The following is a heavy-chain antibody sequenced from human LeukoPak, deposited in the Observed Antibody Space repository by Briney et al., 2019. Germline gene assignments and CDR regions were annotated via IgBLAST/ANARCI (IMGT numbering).Heavy chain of an antibody. CDR1: GGSISNYY. CDR2: IYYSGST. Sequence: PSETLSLTCIVSGGSISNYYWSWIRQPPGKGLEWIGYIYYSGSTNYNPSLKSRVAISVDTSRNQFSLKLSSVTAADTAVYYCARDTFLSGPQPYYFDYWGQGTLVTVSS. D-gene: IGHD1-14*01. J-gene: IGHJ4*02. V-gene: IGHV4-59*12. CDR3: ARDTFLSGPQPYYFDY.